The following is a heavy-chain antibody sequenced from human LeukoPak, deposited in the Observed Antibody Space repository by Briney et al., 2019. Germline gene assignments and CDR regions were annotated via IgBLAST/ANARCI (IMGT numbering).Heavy chain of an antibody. Sequence: PGRSLRLSCAASGFTFDDYAMHWVRQAPGKGLEWVSGISWNSGSIGYADSVKGRFTISRDNAKNSLYLQMNSLRAEDTALYYCAKDKDGDYYYYYMDVWGKGTTVTVSS. CDR2: ISWNSGSI. D-gene: IGHD4-17*01. J-gene: IGHJ6*03. V-gene: IGHV3-9*01. CDR1: GFTFDDYA. CDR3: AKDKDGDYYYYYMDV.